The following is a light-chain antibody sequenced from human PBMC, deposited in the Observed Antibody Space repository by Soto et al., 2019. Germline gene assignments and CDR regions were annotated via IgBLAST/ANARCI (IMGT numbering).Light chain of an antibody. J-gene: IGLJ1*01. CDR3: CSYAGTHTWYV. CDR2: DVA. Sequence: QSVLTQPRSVSGSPGQSVTISCTGTSSDIGGYNYVSWYQHHPGKAPKLMIYDVAKRLSGVPDRFSGSKSGNTASLTISGLQTEDEADYYCCSYAGTHTWYVFGTGTKVAVL. V-gene: IGLV2-11*01. CDR1: SSDIGGYNY.